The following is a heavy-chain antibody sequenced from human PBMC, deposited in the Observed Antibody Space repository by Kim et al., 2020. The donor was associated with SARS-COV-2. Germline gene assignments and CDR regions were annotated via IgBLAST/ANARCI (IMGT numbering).Heavy chain of an antibody. Sequence: GGSLRLSCAASGFTISASGMHWVRQAPGKGLEWVAVVSSDGSTEYYADSVKGRFTISRDISKNTLFLQMNNLRAEDTAVYYCSKDIYGNDLVFDSFGQGT. CDR3: SKDIYGNDLVFDS. V-gene: IGHV3-30*18. CDR1: GFTISASG. D-gene: IGHD3-3*02. CDR2: VSSDGSTE. J-gene: IGHJ4*02.